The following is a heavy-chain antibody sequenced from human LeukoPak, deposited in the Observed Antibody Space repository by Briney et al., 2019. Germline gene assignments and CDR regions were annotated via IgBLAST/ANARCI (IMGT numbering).Heavy chain of an antibody. V-gene: IGHV5-51*01. CDR2: IYPGDSDT. Sequence: GESLKISCKGSGYSFTSYWIGWVRQMPGKGLEWMGIIYPGDSDTRYSPSFQGQVTISADKSISTAYLQWSSLKASDTVMYYCARHAGRGYCSGGSCYPAPFDYWGQGTLVTVSS. D-gene: IGHD2-15*01. CDR1: GYSFTSYW. J-gene: IGHJ4*02. CDR3: ARHAGRGYCSGGSCYPAPFDY.